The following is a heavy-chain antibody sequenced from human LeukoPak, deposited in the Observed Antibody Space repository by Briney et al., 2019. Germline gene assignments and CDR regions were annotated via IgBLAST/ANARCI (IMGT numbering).Heavy chain of an antibody. CDR2: INHSGST. CDR3: ARGVGRITLIIALDF. Sequence: PSETLSLTCGVYGGSFSGYYWIWIRQPPGKGLEWIGEINHSGSTNYNPSLKSRVTISVDTSKNQFSLKLSSVTAADTAVYYCARGVGRITLIIALDFWGQGTLVTVSS. J-gene: IGHJ4*02. V-gene: IGHV4-34*01. CDR1: GGSFSGYY. D-gene: IGHD3-22*01.